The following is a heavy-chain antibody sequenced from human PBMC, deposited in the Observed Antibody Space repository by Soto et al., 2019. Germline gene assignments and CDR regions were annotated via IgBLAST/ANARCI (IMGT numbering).Heavy chain of an antibody. V-gene: IGHV1-8*01. CDR1: GYTFTSYD. J-gene: IGHJ5*02. CDR2: MNPNSGNT. D-gene: IGHD6-13*01. CDR3: ASPELVHNWFDP. Sequence: QVQLVQSGAEVKKPGASVKVSCKASGYTFTSYDINWVRQATGRGLEWMGWMNPNSGNTGYAQKFQGRVTMTRNTSISTAYMELSSLRSEDTAVYYCASPELVHNWFDPWGQGTLVTVSS.